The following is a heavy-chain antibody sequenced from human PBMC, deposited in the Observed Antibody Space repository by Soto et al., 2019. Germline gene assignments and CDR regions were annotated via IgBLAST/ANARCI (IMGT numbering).Heavy chain of an antibody. V-gene: IGHV6-1*01. CDR1: GDSVSSDSAT. Sequence: QVQLQQSGPGLVKPSQTLSLICAISGDSVSSDSATWNWIRQSPSRGLEWLGRTYYRSKWYNDYAVSVKSRLAIPPDTSKNQLSLQLNSVTPEDTAVYFCARDSSGWHWYFDLWGRGTLVTVSS. J-gene: IGHJ2*01. CDR3: ARDSSGWHWYFDL. D-gene: IGHD6-19*01. CDR2: TYYRSKWYN.